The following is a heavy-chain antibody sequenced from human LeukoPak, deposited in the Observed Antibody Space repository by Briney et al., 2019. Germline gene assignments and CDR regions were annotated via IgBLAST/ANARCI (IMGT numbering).Heavy chain of an antibody. J-gene: IGHJ4*02. CDR1: GFTVSSNY. CDR3: ARVYSGSFDY. D-gene: IGHD5-12*01. V-gene: IGHV3-53*01. CDR2: IYSGGST. Sequence: GGSLRLSCAASGFTVSSNYMSWVRQAPGKGLEWVSVIYSGGSTNYADSVKGRFTISRDNSKNTLYLQMNSLRAEDTAVYYCARVYSGSFDYWGQGTLVTVSS.